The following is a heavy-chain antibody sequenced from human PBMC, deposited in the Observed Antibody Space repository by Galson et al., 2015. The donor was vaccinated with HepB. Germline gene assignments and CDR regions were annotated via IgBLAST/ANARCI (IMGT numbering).Heavy chain of an antibody. CDR2: IYYSGST. D-gene: IGHD6-13*01. CDR3: ARDSLVKGSFDI. V-gene: IGHV4-59*02. Sequence: SETLSLTCTVSGGSVSSYYWSWIRQPPGKGLEYIGYIYYSGSTNYNPSLKSRVTISVDTSKNQFSLKLNSVTAADTAVYYCARDSLVKGSFDIWGQGTMVTVSS. J-gene: IGHJ3*02. CDR1: GGSVSSYY.